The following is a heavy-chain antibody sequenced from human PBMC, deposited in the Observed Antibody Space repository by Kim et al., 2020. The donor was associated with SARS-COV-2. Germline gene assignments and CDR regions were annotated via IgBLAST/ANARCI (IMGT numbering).Heavy chain of an antibody. CDR3: ARVGGFVTVIVVVRPQNWFDP. CDR2: IYYSGST. V-gene: IGHV4-39*07. Sequence: SETLSLTCTVSGGSISSSSYYWGWIRQPPGKGLEWIGSIYYSGSTYYNPSLKSRVTISVDTSKNQFSLKLSSVTAADTAVYYCARVGGFVTVIVVVRPQNWFDPWGQGTLVTVSS. D-gene: IGHD3-22*01. J-gene: IGHJ5*02. CDR1: GGSISSSSYY.